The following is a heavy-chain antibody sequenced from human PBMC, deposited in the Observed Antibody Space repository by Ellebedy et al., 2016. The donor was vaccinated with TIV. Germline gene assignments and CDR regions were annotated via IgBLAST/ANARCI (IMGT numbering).Heavy chain of an antibody. CDR1: GLTFSNNA. Sequence: PGGSLRLSCAASGLTFSNNAMSWVRQAPGKGLEWVGRIKSKTDGGTTDYAAPVKGRFTISRDDSKNTLYLQMNSLKTEDTAVYYCTTDREYDILTGYYYFDYWGQGTLVTVSS. D-gene: IGHD3-9*01. V-gene: IGHV3-15*01. J-gene: IGHJ4*02. CDR3: TTDREYDILTGYYYFDY. CDR2: IKSKTDGGTT.